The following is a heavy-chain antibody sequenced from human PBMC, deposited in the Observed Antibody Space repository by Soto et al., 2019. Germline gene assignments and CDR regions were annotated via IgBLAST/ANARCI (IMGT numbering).Heavy chain of an antibody. CDR2: IYPGDSDT. D-gene: IGHD1-26*01. CDR1: AYNFNNYW. J-gene: IGHJ6*01. CDR3: ARSVGGSYYYHGMDV. Sequence: VESLTISCQVTAYNFNNYWIGWVLQTPGKGLEWMGLIYPGDSDTRYSPSFQGQVTISADKSVSTSYLQWNSLKSSDTGTYFCARSVGGSYYYHGMDVWGQGTSVTVSS. V-gene: IGHV5-51*01.